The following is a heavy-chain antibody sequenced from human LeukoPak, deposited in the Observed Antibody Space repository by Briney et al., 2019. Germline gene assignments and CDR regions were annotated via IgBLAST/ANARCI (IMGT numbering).Heavy chain of an antibody. V-gene: IGHV4-59*08. CDR3: ARVRDSDSSVLTRKRSYYFDY. Sequence: SETLSLTCTVSGGSISSYYWSWIRQPPGKGLEYIWCIYYSGGTNYNPSLMSRVTILVDTSTNHLSFMLSSVTAADTAADYCARVRDSDSSVLTRKRSYYFDYWGQGTLVTVSS. CDR2: IYYSGGT. CDR1: GGSISSYY. J-gene: IGHJ4*02. D-gene: IGHD3-22*01.